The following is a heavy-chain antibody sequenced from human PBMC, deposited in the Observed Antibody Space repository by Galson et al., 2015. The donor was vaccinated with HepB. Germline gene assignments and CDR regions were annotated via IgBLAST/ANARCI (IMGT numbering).Heavy chain of an antibody. V-gene: IGHV3-15*01. J-gene: IGHJ6*02. CDR3: TTLAEGKYGIDV. CDR2: IKSKTDGGTI. CDR1: GFPFNDAW. D-gene: IGHD3-3*02. Sequence: SLRLSCAASGFPFNDAWMTWVRQVPGKGLEWVGRIKSKTDGGTIDYAAPVEGRFTISRDDSGNTLYLQMNSLKSEDTAVYSCTTLAEGKYGIDVWGRGTTVTVSS.